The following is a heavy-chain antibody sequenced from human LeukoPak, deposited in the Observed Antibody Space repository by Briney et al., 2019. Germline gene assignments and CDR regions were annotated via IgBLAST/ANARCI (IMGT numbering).Heavy chain of an antibody. Sequence: GGSLRLSCAASGFTFSDYYMSWIRQAPGKGLEWVSYITSSSTYTNYADSVKGRFTVSRDNAKYSLYLQMNSLRAEDTAVYYCAKDLDFWSGYYGYWGQGTLVTVSS. D-gene: IGHD3-3*01. CDR2: ITSSSTYT. J-gene: IGHJ4*02. V-gene: IGHV3-11*05. CDR1: GFTFSDYY. CDR3: AKDLDFWSGYYGY.